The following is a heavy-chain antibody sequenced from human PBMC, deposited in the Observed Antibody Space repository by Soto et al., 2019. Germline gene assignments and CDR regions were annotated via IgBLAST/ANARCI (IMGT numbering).Heavy chain of an antibody. V-gene: IGHV4-59*01. Sequence: SETLSLTCTVSGGSISSYYWSWIRQPPGKGLEWIGYIYYSGSTNYNPSLKSRVTISVDTSKNQFSLKLSSVTAADTAVYYCAREDGWPKGYFDYWGQGTLVTVSS. J-gene: IGHJ4*02. CDR3: AREDGWPKGYFDY. D-gene: IGHD6-19*01. CDR2: IYYSGST. CDR1: GGSISSYY.